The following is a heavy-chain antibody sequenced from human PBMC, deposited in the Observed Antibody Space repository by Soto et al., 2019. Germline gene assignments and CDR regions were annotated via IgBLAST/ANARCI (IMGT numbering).Heavy chain of an antibody. CDR3: ARTAAAGKYYYCVDV. V-gene: IGHV1-69*13. D-gene: IGHD6-13*01. CDR1: GGTFSSYA. J-gene: IGHJ6*02. CDR2: IIPIFGTA. Sequence: ASVKVSCKASGGTFSSYAISWVRQAPGQGLEWMGGIIPIFGTANYAQKFQGRVTITADESTSTAYMELSSLRSEDTAVYYCARTAAAGKYYYCVDVWGQGTTVTVSS.